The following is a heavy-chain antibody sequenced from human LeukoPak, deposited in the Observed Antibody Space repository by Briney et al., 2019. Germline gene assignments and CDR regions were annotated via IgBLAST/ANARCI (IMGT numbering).Heavy chain of an antibody. CDR2: IYYTGST. V-gene: IGHV4-59*01. CDR3: AKSGGYGLIDY. D-gene: IGHD1-26*01. Sequence: PSETLSLTCTVSGGSISNYYWNWIRQPPGKGLEWIGYIYYTGSTNYNPSLKSRVTMSVDTSKNQFSLNLKSVTPEDTAVYYCAKSGGYGLIDYWGQGTLVTVSS. CDR1: GGSISNYY. J-gene: IGHJ4*02.